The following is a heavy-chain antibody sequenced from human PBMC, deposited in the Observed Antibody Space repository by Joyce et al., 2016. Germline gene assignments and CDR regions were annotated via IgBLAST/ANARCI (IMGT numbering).Heavy chain of an antibody. J-gene: IGHJ6*02. D-gene: IGHD1-14*01. CDR2: IIPFFGAA. Sequence: QVLLVQSGAAVKRPGSSLRVSCKSSGGDFSNYTVNWVRQAPGQRLEWMGGIIPFFGAARYAGDFQCRVTWTADQSTRTAYLELSSLTSADTAVYYCARGGTSSDHYFFYTLDVWGPGTTVIVSS. V-gene: IGHV1-69*12. CDR3: ARGGTSSDHYFFYTLDV. CDR1: GGDFSNYT.